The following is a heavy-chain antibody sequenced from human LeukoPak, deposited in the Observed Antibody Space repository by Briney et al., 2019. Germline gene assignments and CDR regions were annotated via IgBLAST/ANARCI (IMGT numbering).Heavy chain of an antibody. V-gene: IGHV3-33*06. D-gene: IGHD5-18*01. CDR1: GFTFSSHG. CDR3: AKDLSYGSNWFDP. Sequence: PGGSLRLSCAASGFTFSSHGMHWVRQAPGKGLEWVALMWYDGSKKNYADSVKGRFTISRDDSKSTLYLQINSLRAEDTAVYYCAKDLSYGSNWFDPWGQGTLVTVPS. CDR2: MWYDGSKK. J-gene: IGHJ5*02.